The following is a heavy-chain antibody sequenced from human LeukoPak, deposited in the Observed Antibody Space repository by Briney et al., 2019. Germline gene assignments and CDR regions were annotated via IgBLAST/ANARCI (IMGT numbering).Heavy chain of an antibody. J-gene: IGHJ5*02. CDR3: ARAEVDCSGGSCYNWFDP. V-gene: IGHV4-34*11. D-gene: IGHD2-15*01. CDR2: IYYSGST. CDR1: GGSLSDYY. Sequence: PSETLSLTCAVYGGSLSDYYWSWIRQPPGKGLEWIGYIYYSGSTKYNPSLKSRLTMSVDTSKNQFSLKVTSVTSADTAVYYCARAEVDCSGGSCYNWFDPWGQGTLVTVSS.